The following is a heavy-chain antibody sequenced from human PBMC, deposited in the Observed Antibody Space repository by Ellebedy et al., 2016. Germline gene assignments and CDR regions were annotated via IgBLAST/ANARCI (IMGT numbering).Heavy chain of an antibody. CDR2: IRRKTDGGTT. Sequence: GESLKISCAASGFTFSNVWMSWVRQAPGKGLEWVGRIRRKTDGGTTDYAAPVKGRFTISRDDSRNTLYLQMNSLKTEDTAVYYCTTAVDIVVVEFGYWGQGTLVTVSS. J-gene: IGHJ4*02. D-gene: IGHD2-15*01. V-gene: IGHV3-15*01. CDR3: TTAVDIVVVEFGY. CDR1: GFTFSNVW.